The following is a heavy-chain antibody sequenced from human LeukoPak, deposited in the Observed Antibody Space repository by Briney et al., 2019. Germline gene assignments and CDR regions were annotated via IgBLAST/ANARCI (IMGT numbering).Heavy chain of an antibody. J-gene: IGHJ4*02. D-gene: IGHD3-22*01. V-gene: IGHV3-30-3*01. Sequence: PGRSLRLSCAASGFTFSSYAMHWVRQAPGKGLEWVAVISYDGGNKYYADSVKGRFTISRDNSKNTLYLQMNSLRAEDTAVYYCARGVPTYYYDSSGYIGHPFDYWGQGTLVTVSS. CDR1: GFTFSSYA. CDR3: ARGVPTYYYDSSGYIGHPFDY. CDR2: ISYDGGNK.